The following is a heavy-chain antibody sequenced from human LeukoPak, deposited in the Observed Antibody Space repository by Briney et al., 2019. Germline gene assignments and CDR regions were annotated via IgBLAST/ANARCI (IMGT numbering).Heavy chain of an antibody. CDR3: ARDYSGSYLLDY. CDR1: GYTFTGYY. D-gene: IGHD1-26*01. Sequence: ASVKVSCKASGYTFTGYYMHWVRQAPGQGLEWMGWINPNSGGTNYAQKFQGRVTMTRDTSISTAYMELSRLRSDDTAVYYCARDYSGSYLLDYWGQGTLVTASS. J-gene: IGHJ4*02. V-gene: IGHV1-2*02. CDR2: INPNSGGT.